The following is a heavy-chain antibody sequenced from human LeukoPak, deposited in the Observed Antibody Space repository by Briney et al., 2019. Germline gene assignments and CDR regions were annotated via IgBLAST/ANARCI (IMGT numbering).Heavy chain of an antibody. J-gene: IGHJ4*02. D-gene: IGHD5-18*01. V-gene: IGHV3-74*01. CDR2: INSDGSST. CDR3: ARGPDSYGSFDY. CDR1: GFTFSSYW. Sequence: PGGSLGLSCAASGFTFSSYWMHWVRQAPGKGLVWVSRINSDGSSTTYADSVKGRFTISRDNAKNTLCLQMNSLRAEDTAVYYCARGPDSYGSFDYWGQGTLVTVSS.